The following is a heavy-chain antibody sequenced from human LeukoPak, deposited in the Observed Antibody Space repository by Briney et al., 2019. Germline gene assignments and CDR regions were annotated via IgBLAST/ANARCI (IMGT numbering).Heavy chain of an antibody. Sequence: GGSLRLSCAASGFTFSSYWMSWVRQAPGKGLEWVANIKQDGSEKYYVDSVKGRFTISRDNAKNSLYLQMNSLRAEDTAVYYCARDGEWELPYFDYWGQGTLVTVSS. CDR3: ARDGEWELPYFDY. V-gene: IGHV3-7*01. CDR1: GFTFSSYW. J-gene: IGHJ4*02. CDR2: IKQDGSEK. D-gene: IGHD1-26*01.